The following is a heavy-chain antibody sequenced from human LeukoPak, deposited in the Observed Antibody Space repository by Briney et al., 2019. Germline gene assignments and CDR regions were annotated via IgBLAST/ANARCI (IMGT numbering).Heavy chain of an antibody. J-gene: IGHJ4*02. CDR3: ARDDEYYCGSGSYNY. V-gene: IGHV4-34*01. Sequence: SETLSLTCAVYGGFFSGYYWSWIRQPPGKGLEWIGEINHSGSTNYNPSLKSRVTISVDTSKNQFSLKLSSVTAADTAVYYCARDDEYYCGSGSYNYWGQGTLVTVSS. CDR1: GGFFSGYY. D-gene: IGHD3-10*01. CDR2: INHSGST.